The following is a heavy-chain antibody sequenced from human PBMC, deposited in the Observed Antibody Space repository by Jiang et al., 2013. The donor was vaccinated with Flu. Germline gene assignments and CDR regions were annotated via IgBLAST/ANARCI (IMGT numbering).Heavy chain of an antibody. CDR3: ARDLGRDSVVLTVANWLDP. D-gene: IGHD2-21*02. V-gene: IGHV1-18*04. Sequence: GAEVKKPGASVKVSCKTSGYIFTSYAITWVRQAPGRGLEWMGRISVKNGKTKYAQQFQDRVSITADTSTSTAYMELRSLRSDDTAVYYCARDLGRDSVVLTVANWLDPWGQGTLVTVYS. J-gene: IGHJ5*02. CDR1: GYIFTSYA. CDR2: ISVKNGKT.